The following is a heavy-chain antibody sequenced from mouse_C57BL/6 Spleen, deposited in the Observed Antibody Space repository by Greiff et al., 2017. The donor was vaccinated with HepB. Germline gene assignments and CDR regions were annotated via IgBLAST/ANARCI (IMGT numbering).Heavy chain of an antibody. Sequence: VQLQQPGAELVKPGASVKVSCKASGYTFTSYWMHWVKQRPGQGLEWIGRIHPSDSDTNYNQKFKGKATLTVDKSSSTAYMQLSSLTSEDSAVYYCAIDGGYDYDGFAYWGQGTLVTVSA. D-gene: IGHD2-4*01. CDR3: AIDGGYDYDGFAY. CDR1: GYTFTSYW. J-gene: IGHJ3*01. V-gene: IGHV1-74*01. CDR2: IHPSDSDT.